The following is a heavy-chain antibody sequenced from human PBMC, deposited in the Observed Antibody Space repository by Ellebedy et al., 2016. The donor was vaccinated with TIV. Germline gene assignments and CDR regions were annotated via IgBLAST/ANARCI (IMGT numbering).Heavy chain of an antibody. CDR2: IFSSGLT. Sequence: GGSLRLSXAASGFVVSSNYMTWVRQAPGKGLEWVSVIFSSGLTSYADSVKGRFTGSRDVSMNTLYLQMNSLRAEDTAVYYCARGPYYSDPSAPYAHYWGQGTLVTVSS. CDR1: GFVVSSNY. D-gene: IGHD3-22*01. CDR3: ARGPYYSDPSAPYAHY. J-gene: IGHJ4*02. V-gene: IGHV3-53*01.